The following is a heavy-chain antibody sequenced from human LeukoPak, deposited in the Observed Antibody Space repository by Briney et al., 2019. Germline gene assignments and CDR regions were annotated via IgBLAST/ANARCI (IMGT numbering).Heavy chain of an antibody. V-gene: IGHV3-53*01. Sequence: TGGSLRLSCAASGFTVSSNYMSWVRPAPGKGLEWVSVIYSGGSTYYADSVKGRFTISRDNSKNTLYLQMNSLRAEDTAVYYCARGKDGYALDYWGQGTLVTVSS. D-gene: IGHD5-24*01. J-gene: IGHJ4*02. CDR1: GFTVSSNY. CDR2: IYSGGST. CDR3: ARGKDGYALDY.